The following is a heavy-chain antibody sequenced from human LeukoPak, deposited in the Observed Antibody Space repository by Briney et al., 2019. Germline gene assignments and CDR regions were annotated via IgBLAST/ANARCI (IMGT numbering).Heavy chain of an antibody. V-gene: IGHV3-11*04. Sequence: PGGSLRLSCAASGFTFSDYYMSWIRQAPGKGLEWVSYISSSGSTIYYADSVKGRFTISRDNAKNSLYLQMNGLRAEDTAVYYCASILGYCSSTSCYAFDYWGQGTLVTVSS. CDR1: GFTFSDYY. J-gene: IGHJ4*02. CDR2: ISSSGSTI. D-gene: IGHD2-2*01. CDR3: ASILGYCSSTSCYAFDY.